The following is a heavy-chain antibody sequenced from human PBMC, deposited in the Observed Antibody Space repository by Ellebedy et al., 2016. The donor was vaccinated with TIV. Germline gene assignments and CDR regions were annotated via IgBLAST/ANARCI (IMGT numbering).Heavy chain of an antibody. CDR1: GFTFSHYW. J-gene: IGHJ4*02. V-gene: IGHV3-7*01. CDR2: INPDGNEK. CDR3: STVEWYRSDY. Sequence: GESLKISCAASGFTFSHYWMNWVRQAPGTGLEWVAFINPDGNEKYYVDSIKGRFTISRDNAKNSLYLQMNSLRAEDTAIYYCSTVEWYRSDYWGQGSLVTVSS. D-gene: IGHD3-3*01.